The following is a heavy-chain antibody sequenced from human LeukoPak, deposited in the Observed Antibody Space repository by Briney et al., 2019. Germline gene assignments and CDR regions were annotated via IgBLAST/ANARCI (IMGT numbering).Heavy chain of an antibody. D-gene: IGHD2-15*01. CDR1: GFTFSSYS. CDR2: ISSSSSYI. CDR3: ATRGYCSGGSCYQNWYFDL. Sequence: GGSLRLSRAASGFTFSSYSMNWVRQAPGKGLEWVSSISSSSSYIYYADSVKGRFTISRDNAKNSLYLQMNSLRAEDTAVYYCATRGYCSGGSCYQNWYFDLWGRGTLVTVSS. V-gene: IGHV3-21*01. J-gene: IGHJ2*01.